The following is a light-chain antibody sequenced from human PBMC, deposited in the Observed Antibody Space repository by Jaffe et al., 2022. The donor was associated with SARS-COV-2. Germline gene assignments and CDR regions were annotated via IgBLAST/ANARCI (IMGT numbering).Light chain of an antibody. CDR2: WAS. Sequence: DIVMTQSPDSLAVSLGERATINCKSSQSLLYITSNHNYLAWYQQKPGQPPKLLIYWASTREPGVPDRFSGSGSGTDFTLTISSLHAEDVAVYYCQQYYSSRLTFGGGTKVEIK. J-gene: IGKJ4*01. CDR3: QQYYSSRLT. V-gene: IGKV4-1*01. CDR1: QSLLYITSNHNY.